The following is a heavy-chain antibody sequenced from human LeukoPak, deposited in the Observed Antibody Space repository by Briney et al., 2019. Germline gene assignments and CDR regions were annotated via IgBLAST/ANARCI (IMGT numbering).Heavy chain of an antibody. V-gene: IGHV3-23*01. D-gene: IGHD6-13*01. Sequence: GGSLRLSCAASGFTFSSYAMSWVRQAPGKRLEWVSAISGSGGSTFYADSVKGRFTISRDNSKNTLYLQMNSLRAEDTAVYYCAKVPTAGTIDWFDPWGQGTLVTVSS. CDR3: AKVPTAGTIDWFDP. CDR1: GFTFSSYA. J-gene: IGHJ5*02. CDR2: ISGSGGST.